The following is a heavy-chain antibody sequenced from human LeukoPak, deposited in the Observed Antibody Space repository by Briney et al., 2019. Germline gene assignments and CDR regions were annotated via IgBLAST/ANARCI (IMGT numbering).Heavy chain of an antibody. J-gene: IGHJ4*02. CDR2: ISGSGGST. CDR1: AFTFIDHG. V-gene: IGHV3-23*01. D-gene: IGHD6-19*01. Sequence: AGGSLRLSCAASAFTFIDHGMHWVRQAPGKGLEWVSAISGSGGSTYYADSVKGRFTISRDNSKNTLYLQMNSLRAEDTAVYYCAKDGVAGTEDYWGQGTLVTVSS. CDR3: AKDGVAGTEDY.